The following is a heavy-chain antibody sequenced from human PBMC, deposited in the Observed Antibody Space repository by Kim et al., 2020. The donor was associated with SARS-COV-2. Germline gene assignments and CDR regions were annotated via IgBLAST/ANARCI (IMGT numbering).Heavy chain of an antibody. CDR2: IYYSGST. J-gene: IGHJ6*02. Sequence: SETLSLTCTVSGGSISSGGYYWSWIRQHPGKGLEWIGYIYYSGSTYYNPSLKSRVTISVDTSKNQFSLKLSSVTAADTAVYYCAREVYSYGYFPPHYYYGMDVWGQGTTVTVSS. V-gene: IGHV4-31*03. CDR3: AREVYSYGYFPPHYYYGMDV. D-gene: IGHD5-18*01. CDR1: GGSISSGGYY.